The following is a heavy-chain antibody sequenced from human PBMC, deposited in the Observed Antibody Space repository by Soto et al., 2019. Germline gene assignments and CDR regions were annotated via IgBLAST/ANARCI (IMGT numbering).Heavy chain of an antibody. CDR1: GGSFSGYY. V-gene: IGHV4-34*01. CDR3: AHVFGELLSSYYGMDV. J-gene: IGHJ6*02. CDR2: INHSGST. D-gene: IGHD3-10*01. Sequence: QVQLQQWGAGLLKPSETLSLTCAVYGGSFSGYYWSWIRQPPGKGLEWIGEINHSGSTNYNPSLMRRVTISVDTSKNQFSLKLSSVTAADTAVYYCAHVFGELLSSYYGMDVWGQGTTVTVSS.